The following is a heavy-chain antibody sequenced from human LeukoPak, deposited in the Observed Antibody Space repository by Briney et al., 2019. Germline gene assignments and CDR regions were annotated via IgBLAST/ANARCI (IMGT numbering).Heavy chain of an antibody. CDR1: GYSFSGYY. V-gene: IGHV1-2*02. CDR2: INPNSGGT. J-gene: IGHJ5*02. CDR3: ARDQYYDSKGWFDP. Sequence: ASVKVSCKASGYSFSGYYMHWVRQAPGQGLEWMGWINPNSGGTNYAQKFQGRVTLTRDTSISTAYMELSRLRSDDTAVYYCARDQYYDSKGWFDPWGQGTLVTVSS. D-gene: IGHD3-22*01.